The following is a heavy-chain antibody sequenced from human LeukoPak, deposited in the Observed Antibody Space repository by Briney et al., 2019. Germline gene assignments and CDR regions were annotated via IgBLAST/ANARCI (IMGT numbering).Heavy chain of an antibody. J-gene: IGHJ4*02. Sequence: ASVKVSCKASGYTFTSYYMHWVRQAPGQGLEWMGIINPSGGSTSYAQKFQGRVTRTRDTSTSTVYMELSSLRSEDTAVYYCARAESVRGVFDYWGQGTLVTVSS. V-gene: IGHV1-46*01. CDR3: ARAESVRGVFDY. D-gene: IGHD3-10*02. CDR1: GYTFTSYY. CDR2: INPSGGST.